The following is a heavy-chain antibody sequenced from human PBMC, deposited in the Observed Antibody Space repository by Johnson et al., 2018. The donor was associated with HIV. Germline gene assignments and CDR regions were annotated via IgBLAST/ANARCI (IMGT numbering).Heavy chain of an antibody. V-gene: IGHV3-66*02. Sequence: VQLVESGGGLVQSGGSLRLSCVASELTSSNYAISWFRQAPGKGLEWVSVIYADGRTYYADSVTGRFTVSSDYSENTLYLQMNSLTAEDTAVYYCATKGSKWELIVEGFAVWGQGTMVTVSS. CDR2: IYADGRT. CDR1: ELTSSNYA. D-gene: IGHD1-26*01. CDR3: ATKGSKWELIVEGFAV. J-gene: IGHJ3*01.